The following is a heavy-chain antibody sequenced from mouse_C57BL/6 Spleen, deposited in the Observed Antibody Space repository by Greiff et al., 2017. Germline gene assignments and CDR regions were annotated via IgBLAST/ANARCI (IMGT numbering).Heavy chain of an antibody. CDR2: IYPGGGYT. D-gene: IGHD2-5*01. J-gene: IGHJ2*01. CDR3: ARKSNHGYFDY. CDR1: GYTFTNYW. Sequence: QVQLQQSGAELVRPGTSVKMSCKASGYTFTNYWIGWAKQRPGHGLEWIGDIYPGGGYTNYNEKFKGKATLTADKSSSTAYMQFSSLTSDDSAIYYCARKSNHGYFDYWGQGTTLTVSS. V-gene: IGHV1-63*01.